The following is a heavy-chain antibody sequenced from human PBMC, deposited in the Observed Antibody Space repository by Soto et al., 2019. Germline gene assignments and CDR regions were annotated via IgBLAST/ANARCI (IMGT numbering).Heavy chain of an antibody. D-gene: IGHD6-13*01. V-gene: IGHV3-48*02. CDR3: ALGEAASSFYYYGMDV. J-gene: IGHJ6*02. CDR1: GFTFSSYS. Sequence: EVQLVESGGGLVQPGGSLRLSCAASGFTFSSYSMNWVRQAPGKGLEWVSYISSSSSTIYYADSVKGRFTISRDNAKNSLYLQMNSLRDEDTAVYYCALGEAASSFYYYGMDVWGQGNTVTVSS. CDR2: ISSSSSTI.